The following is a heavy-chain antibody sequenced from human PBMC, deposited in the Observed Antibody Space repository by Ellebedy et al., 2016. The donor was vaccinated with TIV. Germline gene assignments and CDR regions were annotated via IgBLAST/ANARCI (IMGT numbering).Heavy chain of an antibody. CDR2: INTGNGNT. D-gene: IGHD3-16*02. V-gene: IGHV1-3*04. J-gene: IGHJ4*02. CDR3: ARPSYNSGTYRF. CDR1: GYSFTVYG. Sequence: ASVKVSCKTSGYSFTVYGLHWIRQAPGQGLEWLGLINTGNGNTKYSQNFQDRVTITGDTSARTGYMELSSLRSEDTAVYYCARPSYNSGTYRFWGQGTLVTISS.